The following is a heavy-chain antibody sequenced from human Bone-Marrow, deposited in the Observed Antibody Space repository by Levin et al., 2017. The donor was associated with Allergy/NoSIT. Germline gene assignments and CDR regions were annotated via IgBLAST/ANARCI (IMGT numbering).Heavy chain of an antibody. CDR2: ISKTGINT. CDR1: GFTFSTYA. J-gene: IGHJ6*02. Sequence: GESLKISCAASGFTFSTYAMRWVRQAPGKGLEWVSSISKTGINTHYADSVKGRFIISRDNSKNTLYLQMNSLRAEDTAIYFCAKDALITMAGGFYQYHRMDVWGQGTTVTVSS. CDR3: AKDALITMAGGFYQYHRMDV. V-gene: IGHV3-23*01. D-gene: IGHD6-19*01.